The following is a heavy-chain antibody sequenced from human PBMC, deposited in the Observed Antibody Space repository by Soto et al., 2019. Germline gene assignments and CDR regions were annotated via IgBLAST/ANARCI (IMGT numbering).Heavy chain of an antibody. J-gene: IGHJ3*02. CDR1: GFTFSSYS. CDR3: ARPWAGHRASGDNAFDI. D-gene: IGHD1-26*01. Sequence: EVQLVESGGGLVKPGGSLRLSCAASGFTFSSYSMNWVRQAPGEGLEWVSSISSSSSYIYYADSVKGRSTISRDNAKNSLYLQMNSLRAEDTAVYYCARPWAGHRASGDNAFDIWGQGTMVNVSS. V-gene: IGHV3-21*03. CDR2: ISSSSSYI.